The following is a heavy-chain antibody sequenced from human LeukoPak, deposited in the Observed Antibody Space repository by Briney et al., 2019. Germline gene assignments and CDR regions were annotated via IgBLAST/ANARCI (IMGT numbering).Heavy chain of an antibody. CDR1: GFTFSSYA. CDR3: TRGIGYCSSISCPFDY. Sequence: GGSLRLSCAASGFTFSSYAMNWVRQAPGKGLDWVSSFSSSGDYIYYADSVKGRFTIFRDYAKNSLFLQMNSLRAEDTAVYYCTRGIGYCSSISCPFDYWGQGTLVTVSS. D-gene: IGHD2-2*01. CDR2: FSSSGDYI. J-gene: IGHJ4*02. V-gene: IGHV3-21*01.